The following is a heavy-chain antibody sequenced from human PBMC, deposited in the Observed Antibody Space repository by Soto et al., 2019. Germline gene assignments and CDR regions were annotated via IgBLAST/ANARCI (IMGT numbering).Heavy chain of an antibody. J-gene: IGHJ4*02. D-gene: IGHD3-9*01. Sequence: QGQLVQSGAEVKKPGSSVKVSCKASGGTFSSYTISWVRQAPGQGLEWMGRIIPILGIANYAQKFQGRVTITADKSTSTAYMELSSLRSEDTSVYYCARDFGLRYFDGSDYWGQGTLVTVSS. V-gene: IGHV1-69*08. CDR3: ARDFGLRYFDGSDY. CDR2: IIPILGIA. CDR1: GGTFSSYT.